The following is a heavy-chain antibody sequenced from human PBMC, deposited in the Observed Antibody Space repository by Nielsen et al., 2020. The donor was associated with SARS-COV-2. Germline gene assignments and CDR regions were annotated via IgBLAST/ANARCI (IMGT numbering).Heavy chain of an antibody. CDR1: GFMFSTYA. CDR2: IKQDGSEK. CDR3: ARDWSSGSGSSYYYYGMDV. D-gene: IGHD3-10*01. V-gene: IGHV3-7*01. Sequence: GGSLRLSCAASGFMFSTYAMSWVRQAPGKGLEWVANIKQDGSEKYFIDSVKGRFTISRDNAKNSLYLQMNSLRAEDTAVYYCARDWSSGSGSSYYYYGMDVWGQGTTVTVSS. J-gene: IGHJ6*02.